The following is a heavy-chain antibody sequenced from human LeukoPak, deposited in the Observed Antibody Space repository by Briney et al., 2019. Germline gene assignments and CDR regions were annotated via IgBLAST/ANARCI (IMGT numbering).Heavy chain of an antibody. CDR3: ARVAHRSGYCPY. J-gene: IGHJ4*02. Sequence: GGSLRLSCAASGFTFSSYRMNWVRQAPGKGLEWVSSISNSSSYIYYADSVKGRFTISRDNAKNSLYLQMDSLRAEDTAVYCCARVAHRSGYCPYWGQGTLVTVSS. CDR1: GFTFSSYR. V-gene: IGHV3-21*01. D-gene: IGHD3-22*01. CDR2: ISNSSSYI.